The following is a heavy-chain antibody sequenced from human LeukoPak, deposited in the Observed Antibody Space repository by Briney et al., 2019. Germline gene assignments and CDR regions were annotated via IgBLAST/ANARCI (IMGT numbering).Heavy chain of an antibody. V-gene: IGHV3-30*18. J-gene: IGHJ6*03. D-gene: IGHD3-10*01. CDR3: AKDNYYGSGLYYYYMDV. CDR1: GFTFSSYG. CDR2: ISYDGSNK. Sequence: GGTLRLSCAASGFTFSSYGMHWVRQAPGKGLEWVAVISYDGSNKYYADSVKGRFTISRDNSKNTLYLQMNSLRAEDTAVYYCAKDNYYGSGLYYYYMDVWGKGTTVTVSS.